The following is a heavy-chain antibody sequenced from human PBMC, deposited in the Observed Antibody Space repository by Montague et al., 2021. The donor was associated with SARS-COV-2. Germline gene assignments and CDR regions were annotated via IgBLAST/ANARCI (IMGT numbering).Heavy chain of an antibody. CDR2: IYHSGST. V-gene: IGHV4-38-2*02. J-gene: IGHJ5*02. Sequence: SETLSLTCTVSGYSISSGYYWGWIRQPPGKGLEWIGSIYHSGSTYYNPSLKSRVTTSVDTSKNQFSLKLSSVTAADTAVYYCARDCYDYGSGSYQRWFDPWGQGTLVTVSS. CDR3: ARDCYDYGSGSYQRWFDP. D-gene: IGHD3-10*01. CDR1: GYSISSGYY.